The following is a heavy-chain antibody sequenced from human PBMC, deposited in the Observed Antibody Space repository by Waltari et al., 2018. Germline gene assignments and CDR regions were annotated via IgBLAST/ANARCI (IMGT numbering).Heavy chain of an antibody. J-gene: IGHJ4*02. D-gene: IGHD2-15*01. Sequence: QVQLQQWGAGLLKPSETLSLTCAVYGGSFSGYYWSWIRQPPGKGLEWIGEINHSGSTNYNPSLKSRVTISVDTSKNPFSLKLSSVTAADTAVYYCASGLGYCSGGSCYGDYCGQGTLVTVSS. CDR2: INHSGST. CDR3: ASGLGYCSGGSCYGDY. V-gene: IGHV4-34*01. CDR1: GGSFSGYY.